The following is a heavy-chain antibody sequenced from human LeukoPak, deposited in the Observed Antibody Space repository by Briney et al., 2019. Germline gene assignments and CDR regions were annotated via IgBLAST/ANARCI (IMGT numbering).Heavy chain of an antibody. Sequence: KPSETLSLTCTVSGGSISSSSYYWGWIRQPPGKGLEWIGSIYYSGSTYYNPSLKSRVTISVDTSKNQFSLKLSSVTAADTAVYYCARVQRNSIAVAGTGGDYWGQGTLVTVSS. CDR1: GGSISSSSYY. V-gene: IGHV4-39*07. CDR2: IYYSGST. D-gene: IGHD6-19*01. CDR3: ARVQRNSIAVAGTGGDY. J-gene: IGHJ4*02.